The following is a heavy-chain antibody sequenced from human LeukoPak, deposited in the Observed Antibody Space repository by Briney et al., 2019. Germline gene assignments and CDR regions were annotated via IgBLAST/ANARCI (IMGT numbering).Heavy chain of an antibody. Sequence: GGSLRLSCAASGFTFSRSAVTWVRQTPGKGLDWVSSISSSGNTYYADSVKGRFTISRDNSKNMLYLRMNSLRAEDTAVYYCVKGRISEDGLDFWGQGTLVTVSS. CDR1: GFTFSRSA. CDR2: ISSSGNT. CDR3: VKGRISEDGLDF. D-gene: IGHD6-13*01. V-gene: IGHV3-23*01. J-gene: IGHJ4*02.